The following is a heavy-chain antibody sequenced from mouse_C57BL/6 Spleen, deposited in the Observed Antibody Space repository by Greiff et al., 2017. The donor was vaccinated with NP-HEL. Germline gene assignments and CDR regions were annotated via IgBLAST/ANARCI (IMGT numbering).Heavy chain of an antibody. CDR2: ISYDGSN. D-gene: IGHD3-2*01. Sequence: EVKLEESGPGLVKPSQSLSLTCSVTGYSITSGYYWNWIRQFPGNKLEWMGYISYDGSNNYNPSLKNRISITRDTSKNQFFLKLNSVTTEDTATYYCARALDSPYFDYWGQGTTLTVSS. CDR3: ARALDSPYFDY. CDR1: GYSITSGYY. V-gene: IGHV3-6*01. J-gene: IGHJ2*01.